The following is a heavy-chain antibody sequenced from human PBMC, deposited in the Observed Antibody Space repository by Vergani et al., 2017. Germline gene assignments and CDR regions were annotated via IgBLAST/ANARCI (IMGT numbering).Heavy chain of an antibody. CDR1: GYTFSNYY. V-gene: IGHV1-46*01. CDR3: TTAWGLYYLHGEYFQY. Sequence: QVQVVQSGAEVKKSGASVKVSCKTSGYTFSNYYMHWVRQAPGQGLEWMGIINPSGGHTNYAQKFQGRVTMTRDTSTSTVYMELSSLRSEDTAVYYCTTAWGLYYLHGEYFQYWGRGTLVSVSS. D-gene: IGHD3-10*01. J-gene: IGHJ1*01. CDR2: INPSGGHT.